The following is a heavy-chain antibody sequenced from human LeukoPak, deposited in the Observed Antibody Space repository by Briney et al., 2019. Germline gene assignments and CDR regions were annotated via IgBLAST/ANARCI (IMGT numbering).Heavy chain of an antibody. V-gene: IGHV3-66*02. J-gene: IGHJ4*02. CDR2: IYSGGST. Sequence: GGSLRLSCAASGFTVSSNYMSWVRQAPGKGLEWVSAIYSGGSTYYADSVKGRFTISRDNSKNTLYLQMNSLRAEDTAVYYCARVSGSYYLLDYWGQGTLVTVSS. D-gene: IGHD1-26*01. CDR3: ARVSGSYYLLDY. CDR1: GFTVSSNY.